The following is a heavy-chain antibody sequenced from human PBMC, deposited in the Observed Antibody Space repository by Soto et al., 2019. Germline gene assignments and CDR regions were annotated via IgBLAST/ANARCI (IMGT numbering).Heavy chain of an antibody. V-gene: IGHV1-69*18. Sequence: QVLLVQSGAEVKEPGSSVKDSCKASGGTFSTYSISWVRQAPGQGLEWMGMIIPMFGTPDYAQKSQGRVTITADESTSTVYMELSSLRSEETAVYYCAREGGAYSSGWRYFDYWGQGTLVTVSS. CDR1: GGTFSTYS. J-gene: IGHJ4*02. CDR2: IIPMFGTP. D-gene: IGHD6-19*01. CDR3: AREGGAYSSGWRYFDY.